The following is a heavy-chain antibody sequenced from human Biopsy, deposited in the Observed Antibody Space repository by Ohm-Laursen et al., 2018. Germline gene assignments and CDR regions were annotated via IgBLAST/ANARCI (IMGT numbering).Heavy chain of an antibody. CDR3: ARDYDTSGYYYVS. CDR2: IFYRGST. J-gene: IGHJ5*02. Sequence: GTLSLTCTVSVCSISHNNYYWGWIRQPPGKGLEWIGSIFYRGSTPYKPSLMSRLNISVDTSKYQFSVKLNSVTAADTAVYYCARDYDTSGYYYVSWGQGTLVTVSS. D-gene: IGHD3-22*01. CDR1: VCSISHNNYY. V-gene: IGHV4-39*01.